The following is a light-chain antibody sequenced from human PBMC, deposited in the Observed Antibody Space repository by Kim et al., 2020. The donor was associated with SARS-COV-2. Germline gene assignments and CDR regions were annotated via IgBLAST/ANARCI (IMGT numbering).Light chain of an antibody. CDR1: QSVSSY. CDR3: QRRSNWPLT. V-gene: IGKV3-11*01. J-gene: IGKJ3*01. Sequence: LSPGERATHSCRASQSVSSYLAWYQQKPGQAPRLLLYDASSRATGIPARFSGSGSGTDFTLTINALEPEDFAVYYCQRRSNWPLTFGPGTKVDIK. CDR2: DAS.